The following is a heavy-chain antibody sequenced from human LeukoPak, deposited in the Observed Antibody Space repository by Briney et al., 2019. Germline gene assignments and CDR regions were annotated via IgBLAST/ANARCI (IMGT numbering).Heavy chain of an antibody. J-gene: IGHJ4*02. CDR2: IKQDGSAT. V-gene: IGHV3-7*01. CDR3: ATSLDTAGGPY. CDR1: GFTFTTYW. Sequence: PGGSLRLFCAASGFTFTTYWMTWVRQAPGKGLEWVANIKQDGSATYYADSMKGRFTISRDNAKNSLYLQMNSLRADDTAVYYCATSLDTAGGPYWGQGTLVTVSS. D-gene: IGHD5-18*01.